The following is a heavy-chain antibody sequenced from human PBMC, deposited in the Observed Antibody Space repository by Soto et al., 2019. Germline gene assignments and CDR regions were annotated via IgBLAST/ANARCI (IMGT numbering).Heavy chain of an antibody. D-gene: IGHD3-9*01. CDR2: IIPIFGTA. V-gene: IGHV1-69*13. CDR3: ARSLRREDDWLFGY. CDR1: GGTFSSYA. J-gene: IGHJ4*02. Sequence: ASVKVSCKASGGTFSSYAISWVRQAPGQGLEWMGGIIPIFGTANYAQKFQGRVTITADESTSTAYMELSSLRSGDTAVYYCARSLRREDDWLFGYWGQGTLVTVSS.